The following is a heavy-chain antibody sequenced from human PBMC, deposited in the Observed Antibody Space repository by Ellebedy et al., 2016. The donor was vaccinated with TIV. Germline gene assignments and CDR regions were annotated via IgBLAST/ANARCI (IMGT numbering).Heavy chain of an antibody. CDR3: AANSGSYSSEGYFQH. CDR2: ISYDGSNK. V-gene: IGHV3-30-3*01. D-gene: IGHD1-26*01. CDR1: GFTFSSYA. J-gene: IGHJ1*01. Sequence: GGSLRLXXAASGFTFSSYAMHWVRQAPGKGLEWVAVISYDGSNKYYADSVKGRFTISRDNSKNTLYLQMNSLRAEDTAVYYCAANSGSYSSEGYFQHWGQGTLVTVSS.